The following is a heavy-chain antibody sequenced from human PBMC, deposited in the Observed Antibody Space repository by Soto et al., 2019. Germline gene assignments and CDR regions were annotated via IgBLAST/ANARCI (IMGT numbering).Heavy chain of an antibody. CDR3: GRHEGVPAADGLDV. CDR1: GYSFTSYW. Sequence: EVQLVQSGAEVKKPGESLRISCKGSGYSFTSYWITWVRQLPVRGLEWMGRIDPSDSYTTYSPSFQGHITISVDKSISTAYLQWTSLKASDTAMYYCGRHEGVPAADGLDVWGQGTTVTVSS. CDR2: IDPSDSYT. J-gene: IGHJ6*02. V-gene: IGHV5-10-1*01. D-gene: IGHD2-2*01.